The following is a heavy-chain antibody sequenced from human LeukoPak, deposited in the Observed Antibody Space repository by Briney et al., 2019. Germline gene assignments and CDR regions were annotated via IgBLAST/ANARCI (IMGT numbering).Heavy chain of an antibody. Sequence: GGSLGLSCAASGFTFSSYWMHWVRQAPGKGLVWVSRINSDGSSTSYADSVKGRFTISRDNAKNTLYLQMNSLRAEDTAVYYCARGPVVVPAAIHWFDPWGQGTLVTVSS. CDR3: ARGPVVVPAAIHWFDP. CDR2: INSDGSST. J-gene: IGHJ5*02. CDR1: GFTFSSYW. D-gene: IGHD2-2*01. V-gene: IGHV3-74*01.